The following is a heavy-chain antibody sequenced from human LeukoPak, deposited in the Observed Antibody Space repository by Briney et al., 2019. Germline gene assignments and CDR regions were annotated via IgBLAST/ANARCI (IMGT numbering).Heavy chain of an antibody. CDR3: ARDAIMDV. J-gene: IGHJ6*03. V-gene: IGHV3-48*01. CDR1: GFTFSTYS. CDR2: ISSNGTTR. D-gene: IGHD2-2*01. Sequence: GGSLTHSRAASGFTFSTYSMNCVRQAPGKGLEWVSYISSNGTTRYYADSVKGRFTISRDNAKNSLYLQMNSLRAEDTAVYYCARDAIMDVWSKGTTVTVSS.